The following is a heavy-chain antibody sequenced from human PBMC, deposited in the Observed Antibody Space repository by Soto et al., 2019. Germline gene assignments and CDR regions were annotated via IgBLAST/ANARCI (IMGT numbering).Heavy chain of an antibody. J-gene: IGHJ6*02. CDR1: GGSISSSSYY. CDR2: IYYSGST. D-gene: IGHD5-12*01. CDR3: ASERWLHPQGGYYYYYGMDV. Sequence: SETLYRTCTVSGGSISSSSYYWGWIRQPPGKGLEWIGSIYYSGSTYYNPSLKSRVTISVDTSKNQFSLKLSSVTAADTAVYYCASERWLHPQGGYYYYYGMDVWGQGTTVT. V-gene: IGHV4-39*01.